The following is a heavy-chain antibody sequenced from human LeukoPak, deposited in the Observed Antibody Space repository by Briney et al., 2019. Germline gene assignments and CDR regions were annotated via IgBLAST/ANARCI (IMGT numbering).Heavy chain of an antibody. CDR3: ARGGYIAARIYYFDY. V-gene: IGHV1-46*01. CDR1: GYTFTSYY. CDR2: INPSGGST. J-gene: IGHJ4*02. Sequence: ASVKVSCKASGYTFTSYYMHWVRQASGQGLEWMGIINPSGGSTSYAQKFQGRVTMTRDMSTSTVYMELSSLRSEDTAVYYCARGGYIAARIYYFDYWGQGTLVTVSS. D-gene: IGHD6-6*01.